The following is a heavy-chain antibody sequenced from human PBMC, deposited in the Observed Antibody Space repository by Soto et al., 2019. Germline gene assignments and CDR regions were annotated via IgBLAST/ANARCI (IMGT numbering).Heavy chain of an antibody. V-gene: IGHV3-30-3*01. CDR2: ISYDGINK. D-gene: IGHD6-19*01. CDR3: ATDVGRIAVAGTGDY. CDR1: GFTFSSYA. J-gene: IGHJ4*02. Sequence: QVQLVESGGGVVQPGRSQRLSCAASGFTFSSYAMHWVRQAPGKGLEWVAVISYDGINKYYADSVKGRFTISRDNSKNTLYLQMNSLRAEDTAVYYCATDVGRIAVAGTGDYWGQGTLVTVSS.